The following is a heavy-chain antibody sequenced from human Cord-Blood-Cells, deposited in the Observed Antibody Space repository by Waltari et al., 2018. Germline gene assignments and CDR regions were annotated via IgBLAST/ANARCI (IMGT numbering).Heavy chain of an antibody. Sequence: EVQLVQSGAEVKKPGESLKISCKGPGYSFTSYWIGWVHRLLGKGLEWMGIIYPGDSDTRYSPSFQGQVTISADKSISTAYLQWSSLKASDTAMYYCARPDRGYSYGDAFDIWGQGTMVTVSS. CDR2: IYPGDSDT. D-gene: IGHD5-18*01. CDR1: GYSFTSYW. V-gene: IGHV5-51*07. J-gene: IGHJ3*02. CDR3: ARPDRGYSYGDAFDI.